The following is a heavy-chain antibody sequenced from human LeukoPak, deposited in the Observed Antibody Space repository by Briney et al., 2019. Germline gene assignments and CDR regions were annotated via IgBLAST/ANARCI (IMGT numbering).Heavy chain of an antibody. D-gene: IGHD2-15*01. CDR1: GLTFSSYA. CDR3: AKEGSGHTYGYEDY. V-gene: IGHV3-23*01. J-gene: IGHJ4*02. Sequence: GGSLRLSCAASGLTFSSYAMSWVRQAPGKGLEWVSAISGSGGSTYYADSVKGRFTISRDNSKNTLYLQMNSLRAEDTAVYYCAKEGSGHTYGYEDYWGQGTLVTVSS. CDR2: ISGSGGST.